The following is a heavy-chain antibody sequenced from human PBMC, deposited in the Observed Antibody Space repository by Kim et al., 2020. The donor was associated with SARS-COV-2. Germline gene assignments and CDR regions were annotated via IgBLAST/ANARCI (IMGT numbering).Heavy chain of an antibody. D-gene: IGHD6-13*01. J-gene: IGHJ6*02. V-gene: IGHV3-23*03. Sequence: GGSLRLSCAASGFTFSSYAMSWVRQAPGKGLEWVSVIYSGSSSTYYADSVKGRFTISRDNSKNTLYLQMNSLRAEDTAVYYCAKDAFYSSSESDGYFYGMDVWGQGTTVTVSS. CDR2: IYSGSSST. CDR1: GFTFSSYA. CDR3: AKDAFYSSSESDGYFYGMDV.